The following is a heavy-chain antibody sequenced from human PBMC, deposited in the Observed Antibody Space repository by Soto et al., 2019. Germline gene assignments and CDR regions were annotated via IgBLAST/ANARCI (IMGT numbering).Heavy chain of an antibody. CDR3: ARDLGPFGGVIARDY. D-gene: IGHD3-16*02. V-gene: IGHV1-69*08. CDR1: GGTFSSYT. CDR2: IIPILGIA. J-gene: IGHJ4*02. Sequence: QVQLVQSGAEVKKPGSSVKVSCKASGGTFSSYTISWVRQAPGQGLEWMGRIIPILGIANYAQKFQGRVTITADKSTSTAYMELSSLRSEDTAVYYCARDLGPFGGVIARDYWGQGTLVTVSS.